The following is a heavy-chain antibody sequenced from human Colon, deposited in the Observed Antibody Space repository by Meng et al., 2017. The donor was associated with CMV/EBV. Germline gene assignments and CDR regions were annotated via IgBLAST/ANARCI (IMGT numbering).Heavy chain of an antibody. CDR1: GFTFSSYA. V-gene: IGHV3-30*04. D-gene: IGHD4-17*01. Sequence: LSCAASGFTFSSYAMHWVRQDPGKGLEWVAVISYDGSNKYYADSVKGRFTISRDNSKNTLYLQMNSLRAEDTAVYYCARGYGDYLDYWGQGTLVTVSS. J-gene: IGHJ4*02. CDR3: ARGYGDYLDY. CDR2: ISYDGSNK.